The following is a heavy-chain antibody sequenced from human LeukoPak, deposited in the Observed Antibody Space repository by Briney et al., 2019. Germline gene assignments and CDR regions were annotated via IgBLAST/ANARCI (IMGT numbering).Heavy chain of an antibody. CDR3: ARDRGGTYMYFQH. D-gene: IGHD1-26*01. CDR2: INWSGGRA. V-gene: IGHV3-20*04. Sequence: GGSLRLSCAASGFTFDDYGMSWVRQAPGKGLEWVSGINWSGGRAGHADSVKGRLTISRDNAKNSLYLQMNSLRAEDTALYYCARDRGGTYMYFQHWGQGTLVTVSS. J-gene: IGHJ1*01. CDR1: GFTFDDYG.